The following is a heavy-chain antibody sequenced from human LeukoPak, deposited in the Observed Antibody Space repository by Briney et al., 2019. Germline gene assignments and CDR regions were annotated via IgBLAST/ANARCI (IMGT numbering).Heavy chain of an antibody. CDR2: IKQDGSEK. J-gene: IGHJ4*02. CDR1: GLTFSRYW. CDR3: ARGPSYCGNNCYYYFDS. D-gene: IGHD2-21*01. V-gene: IGHV3-7*01. Sequence: GGSLRLSCAASGLTFSRYWMTWFRQAPGKGLEWVANIKQDGSEKSYVDSVRGRFTISRDNAKNSLYLQMNSLRAEDTAVYYCARGPSYCGNNCYYYFDSWGQGTLVTVSS.